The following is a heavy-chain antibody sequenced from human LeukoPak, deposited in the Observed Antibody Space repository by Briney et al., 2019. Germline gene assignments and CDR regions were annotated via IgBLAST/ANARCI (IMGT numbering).Heavy chain of an antibody. V-gene: IGHV6-1*01. CDR1: GDSVSSNSVT. D-gene: IGHD2-2*01. J-gene: IGHJ5*02. Sequence: SQTLSLTCAISGDSVSSNSVTWNWIRQSPSRGLEWLGRTYYRSTWYNDYAVSVRGRITVNPDTSKNQFSLHLNSVTPEDTAVYYCARRLTQYDCFDPWGKGILVTVSS. CDR2: TYYRSTWYN. CDR3: ARRLTQYDCFDP.